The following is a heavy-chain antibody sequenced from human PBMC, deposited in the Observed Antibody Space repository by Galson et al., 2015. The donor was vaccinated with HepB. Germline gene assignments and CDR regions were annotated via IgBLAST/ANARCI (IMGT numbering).Heavy chain of an antibody. CDR2: INEDGSAK. D-gene: IGHD1/OR15-1a*01. V-gene: IGHV3-7*03. CDR3: ARVNNPNY. Sequence: SLRLSCAASGVTFSSYAMSWVRQSAALGLEWVANINEDGSAKRYLDSVKGRFTISRDNAKNSVFLQMDRLRADDKAIYYCARVNNPNYWGQGTLVTVSS. CDR1: GVTFSSYA. J-gene: IGHJ4*02.